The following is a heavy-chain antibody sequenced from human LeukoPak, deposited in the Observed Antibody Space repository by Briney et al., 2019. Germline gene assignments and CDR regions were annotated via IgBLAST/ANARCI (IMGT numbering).Heavy chain of an antibody. CDR2: INPNSGGT. CDR1: GYTFTGYY. V-gene: IGHV1-2*02. D-gene: IGHD4-17*01. J-gene: IGHJ1*01. CDR3: ARGDGDYVRFRYFQH. Sequence: ASVKVSYKASGYTFTGYYMHWVRQAPGQGLEWMGWINPNSGGTNYAQKLQGRVTMTRDTSISTAYMELSRLRSDDTAVYYCARGDGDYVRFRYFQHWGQGTLVTVSS.